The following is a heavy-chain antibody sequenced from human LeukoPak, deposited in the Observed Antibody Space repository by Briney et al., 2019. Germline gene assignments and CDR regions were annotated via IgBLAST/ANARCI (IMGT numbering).Heavy chain of an antibody. D-gene: IGHD5-12*01. Sequence: ASVKVSCKVSGYTLTELSMHWVRQAPGKGLEWMGGFDPEDGETIYAQKFQGRVTMTEDTSTDTAYMELSSLRSEDTAAYYCATGAYSGYDLSVRYWGQGTLVTVSS. V-gene: IGHV1-24*01. J-gene: IGHJ4*02. CDR1: GYTLTELS. CDR2: FDPEDGET. CDR3: ATGAYSGYDLSVRY.